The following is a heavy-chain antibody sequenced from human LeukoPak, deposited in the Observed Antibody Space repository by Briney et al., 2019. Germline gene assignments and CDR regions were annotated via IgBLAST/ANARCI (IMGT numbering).Heavy chain of an antibody. J-gene: IGHJ4*02. Sequence: GSVRLSCAASGFTFSNAWMSGVRQAPGKGLEWVGSIKSKTDGGTTDYAAPVKGRFTISRDDSKNTLYLQMNSLKTEDTAVYYCTALLWFGELYVDYWGQGTLVTVSS. CDR2: IKSKTDGGTT. CDR3: TALLWFGELYVDY. D-gene: IGHD3-10*01. V-gene: IGHV3-15*01. CDR1: GFTFSNAW.